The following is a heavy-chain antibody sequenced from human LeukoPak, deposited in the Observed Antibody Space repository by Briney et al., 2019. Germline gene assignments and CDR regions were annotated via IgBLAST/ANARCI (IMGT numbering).Heavy chain of an antibody. Sequence: GGSLRLSCAASGFTFDDYAMHWVRQAPGKGLEWVSGISWNSGSIGYADSVKGRFTISRDNAKNSLYLQMNSLRAEDTALYYCAKDLNSSGVRLEVPSIEDWGQGTLVTVSS. D-gene: IGHD6-19*01. CDR1: GFTFDDYA. V-gene: IGHV3-9*01. J-gene: IGHJ4*02. CDR2: ISWNSGSI. CDR3: AKDLNSSGVRLEVPSIED.